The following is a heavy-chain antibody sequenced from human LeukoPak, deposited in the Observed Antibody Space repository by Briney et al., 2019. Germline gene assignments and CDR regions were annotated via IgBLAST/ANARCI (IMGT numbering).Heavy chain of an antibody. CDR1: GGSISSSSYY. V-gene: IGHV4-39*01. CDR2: INYRGNT. CDR3: TRLPSHYNGDYSRYYFHY. Sequence: PSETLSLTCAASGGSISSSSYYWGWIRQSPGKGLEWIGSINYRGNTYHNPSLRSRVTMSIDTSKNQFSLNLRSVTAADTAVYYCTRLPSHYNGDYSRYYFHYWGQGTLVTVSS. D-gene: IGHD3-10*01. J-gene: IGHJ4*02.